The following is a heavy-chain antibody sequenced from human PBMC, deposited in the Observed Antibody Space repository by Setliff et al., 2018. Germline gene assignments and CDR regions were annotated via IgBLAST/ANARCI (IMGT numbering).Heavy chain of an antibody. CDR3: ARDRSAYYYDSTGYYPKGYFDF. J-gene: IGHJ4*02. Sequence: PGGSLRLSCAASGFTFSFYSMNWVRQAPGKGLEWISYISSGSNSIDYADSVKGRFTIFRDNAKNSLYLQLNSLRAEDTAVYYCARDRSAYYYDSTGYYPKGYFDFRGQGTLVTVSS. CDR2: ISSGSNSI. D-gene: IGHD3-22*01. CDR1: GFTFSFYS. V-gene: IGHV3-48*04.